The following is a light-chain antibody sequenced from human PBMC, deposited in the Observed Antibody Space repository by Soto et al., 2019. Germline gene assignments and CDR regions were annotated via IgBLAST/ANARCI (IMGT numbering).Light chain of an antibody. J-gene: IGLJ2*01. CDR1: SSDVGAYKY. Sequence: QSALTQPASVSGSPGQSITISCAGTSSDVGAYKYVSWYQQHPGKAPKLLIYEATNRPSGVSDRFSASKSDNTASLTISGLQAEDEADYYCQSYDSSLSSVVFGGGTKLTVL. CDR3: QSYDSSLSSVV. V-gene: IGLV2-14*01. CDR2: EAT.